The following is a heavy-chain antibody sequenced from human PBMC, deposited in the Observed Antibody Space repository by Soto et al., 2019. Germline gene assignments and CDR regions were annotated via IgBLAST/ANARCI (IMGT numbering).Heavy chain of an antibody. V-gene: IGHV1-18*01. CDR1: GDSFTSYG. CDR2: ISAYNGIT. CDR3: ARDKRGHYYYYGMDV. Sequence: ASVKVSCEACGDSFTSYGISWVRQAPGQGLEWMGWISAYNGITNYAQKLQGRVTMTTDTSTNTASMELRSLRSDDTAVYYCARDKRGHYYYYGMDVWGQGTTVTVSS. J-gene: IGHJ6*02. D-gene: IGHD3-10*01.